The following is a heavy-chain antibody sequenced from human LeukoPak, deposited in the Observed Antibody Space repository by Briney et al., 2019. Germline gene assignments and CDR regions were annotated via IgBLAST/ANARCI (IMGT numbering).Heavy chain of an antibody. CDR2: INHSGST. D-gene: IGHD1-1*01. J-gene: IGHJ3*02. CDR3: AREVEDSDAFDI. Sequence: PSETLSLTCAVYGGSFSGYYWSWIRQPPGKGLEWIGEINHSGSTNYNPSLKSRVTISVDTSKNQFSLKLSSVTAADTAVYYCAREVEDSDAFDIWGQGTMVTVSS. CDR1: GGSFSGYY. V-gene: IGHV4-34*01.